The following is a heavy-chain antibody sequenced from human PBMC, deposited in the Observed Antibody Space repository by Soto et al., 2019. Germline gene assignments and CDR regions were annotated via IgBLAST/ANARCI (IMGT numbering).Heavy chain of an antibody. CDR1: GYIFTSYG. V-gene: IGHV1-18*04. J-gene: IGHJ4*02. D-gene: IGHD3-22*01. CDR3: WRNDGDDSTNF. CDR2: IASHDGST. Sequence: QVQLIQSAPGVKRPGASVRISCRASGYIFTSYGLNWVRRAPGQGLEWMGRIASHDGSTVSAQSFQGRLTLTRDTFTNTAYLKLGALTSDDTGLYFCWRNDGDDSTNFWGQGTLVSVSS.